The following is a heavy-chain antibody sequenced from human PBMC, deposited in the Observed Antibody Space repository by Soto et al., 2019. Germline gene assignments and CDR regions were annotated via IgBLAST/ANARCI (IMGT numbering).Heavy chain of an antibody. CDR1: GGRVSSNSAA. J-gene: IGHJ5*02. V-gene: IGHV6-1*01. Sequence: SQTLSLTCAISGGRVSSNSAAWNWIRQSPSRGLEWLGRTYYRSKWYNDYAVSVKSRITINPDTSKNQFSLQLNSVTGADTAVYYCARGISKYSSWYEPHTWFDAWGQGALVTVSS. CDR2: TYYRSKWYN. D-gene: IGHD6-13*01. CDR3: ARGISKYSSWYEPHTWFDA.